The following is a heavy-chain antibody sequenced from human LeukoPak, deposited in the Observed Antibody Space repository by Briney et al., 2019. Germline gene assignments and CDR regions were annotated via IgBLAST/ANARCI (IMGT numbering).Heavy chain of an antibody. J-gene: IGHJ4*02. D-gene: IGHD3-3*01. CDR2: INHSGST. CDR1: GGSFSGYY. V-gene: IGHV4-34*01. Sequence: SETLSLTCAVYGGSFSGYYWSWIRQPPGKGLEWIGEINHSGSTNYNPSLKSRVTISVDTSKNQFSLKLSSVTAADTAVYYCARGMAKTYYDFWSGYLTRDYFDYWGQGTLVTVSS. CDR3: ARGMAKTYYDFWSGYLTRDYFDY.